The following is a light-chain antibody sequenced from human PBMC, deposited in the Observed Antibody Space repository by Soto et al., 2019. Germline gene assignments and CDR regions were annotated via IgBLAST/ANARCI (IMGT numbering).Light chain of an antibody. V-gene: IGKV3-15*01. J-gene: IGKJ5*01. CDR3: QQYNNWPPIP. Sequence: EIVMTQSPATLSVSPGERATLSCRASQSVSSNLAWYQQKPGQAPRLLIYGASTRATGIPARFSGSGSGTALTLSISSLQSEDFAVFYCQQYNNWPPIPFGQGTRLQIK. CDR2: GAS. CDR1: QSVSSN.